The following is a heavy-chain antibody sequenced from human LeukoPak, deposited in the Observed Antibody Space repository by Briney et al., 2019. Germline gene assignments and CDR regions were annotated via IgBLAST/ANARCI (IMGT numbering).Heavy chain of an antibody. CDR2: ISSSSYI. J-gene: IGHJ4*02. Sequence: GGSLRLSCAASGFTFSSYSMNWVRQAPGKGLEWVSFISSSSYIYYADSVKGRFTISRDNAKNSLYLQMNSLRAEDTAVYYRARDSGGYDSYWGQGTLVTVSS. D-gene: IGHD5-12*01. CDR3: ARDSGGYDSY. V-gene: IGHV3-21*01. CDR1: GFTFSSYS.